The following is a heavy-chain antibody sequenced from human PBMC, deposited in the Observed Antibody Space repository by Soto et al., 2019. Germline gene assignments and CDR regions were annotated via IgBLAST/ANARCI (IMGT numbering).Heavy chain of an antibody. Sequence: VASVKVSCKASGGTFSSYAISWVRQAPGQGLEWMGGIIPIFGTANYAQKFQGRVTITADESTSTAYMELSSLRSEDTAVYYCAREVGYGDYVFDYWGQGTLVTVSS. CDR1: GGTFSSYA. V-gene: IGHV1-69*13. J-gene: IGHJ4*02. CDR3: AREVGYGDYVFDY. CDR2: IIPIFGTA. D-gene: IGHD4-17*01.